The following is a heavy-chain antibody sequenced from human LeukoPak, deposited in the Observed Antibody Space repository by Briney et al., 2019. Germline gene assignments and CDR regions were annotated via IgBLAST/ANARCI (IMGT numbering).Heavy chain of an antibody. D-gene: IGHD3-10*01. V-gene: IGHV6-1*01. CDR3: ARETTWVRGVINPLDY. CDR1: GDSVSSNSAA. Sequence: SQTLSLTCAISGDSVSSNSAARNWIGQSPSRGLEWLGRTYYRSNWVNDYAVSVKSRMTINPDTSRNQFSLQLNSVTPEDTAVYYCARETTWVRGVINPLDYWGQGTLVTVFS. CDR2: TYYRSNWVN. J-gene: IGHJ4*02.